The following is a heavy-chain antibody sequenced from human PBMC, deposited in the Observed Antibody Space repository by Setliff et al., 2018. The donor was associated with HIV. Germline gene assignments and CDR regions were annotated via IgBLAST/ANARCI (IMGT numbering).Heavy chain of an antibody. V-gene: IGHV1-2*02. CDR3: ARDYYDSSAYYAGDAFEI. CDR1: GYTFTGYY. CDR2: INPNNGGT. Sequence: ASVKVSCKASGYTFTGYYMHWVRQAPGQGLEWMGWINPNNGGTNYAQKFQGRVTMTRDTSISTAYMELSRLRSDDTAVYYCARDYYDSSAYYAGDAFEIWDQGTMVTVSS. J-gene: IGHJ3*02. D-gene: IGHD3-22*01.